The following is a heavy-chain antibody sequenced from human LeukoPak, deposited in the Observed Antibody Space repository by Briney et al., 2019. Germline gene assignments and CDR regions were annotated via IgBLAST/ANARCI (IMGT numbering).Heavy chain of an antibody. D-gene: IGHD6-13*01. CDR1: GFYA. CDR3: ARDPNSRRWFDY. CDR2: ISYDGIKK. V-gene: IGHV3-30-3*01. Sequence: GRSLRLSCAASGFYAMHWVRQAPGKGLEWVALISYDGIKKYYTDSVKGRFTISRDTSKNTVYLQMNSLRAEDTAIYYCARDPNSRRWFDYWGQGTLVTVSS. J-gene: IGHJ4*02.